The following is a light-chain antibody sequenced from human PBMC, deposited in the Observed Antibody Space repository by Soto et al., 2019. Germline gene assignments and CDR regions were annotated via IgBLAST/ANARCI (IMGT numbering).Light chain of an antibody. Sequence: DILMPQSPSTLSASVGDRVTITCRASHSISNWLAWYQQKPGKAPKLLIYKAPTLESGVPARFSSSGSGTEFTLTVSSLQPDDFATYYCQHDNDYWRFGQGTKVEIK. CDR2: KAP. J-gene: IGKJ1*01. CDR3: QHDNDYWR. CDR1: HSISNW. V-gene: IGKV1-5*03.